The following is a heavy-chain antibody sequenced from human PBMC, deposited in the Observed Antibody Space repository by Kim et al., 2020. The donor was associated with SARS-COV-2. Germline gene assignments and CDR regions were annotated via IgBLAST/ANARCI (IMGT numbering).Heavy chain of an antibody. Sequence: GGSLRLSCAASGFTLSSYAMHWVRQAPGKGLEWVAVISYDGSNKYYADSVKGRFTISRDNSKNTLYVQMNSLRAEDTAVYYCAIHEGSGINYYYYYGMDVWGQGTTVTVSS. V-gene: IGHV3-30*04. D-gene: IGHD3-10*01. J-gene: IGHJ6*02. CDR3: AIHEGSGINYYYYYGMDV. CDR1: GFTLSSYA. CDR2: ISYDGSNK.